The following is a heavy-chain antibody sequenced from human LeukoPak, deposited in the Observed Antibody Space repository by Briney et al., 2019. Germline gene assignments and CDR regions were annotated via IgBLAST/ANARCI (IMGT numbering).Heavy chain of an antibody. Sequence: SGGSLRLSCAASGFTFSDYYMSWIRQAPGKGLEWVSYISSSSSYTNYADSVKGRFTISRDNAKNSLYLQMNSLRAEDAAVYYCARVAYGYSVDYWSQGTLVTVSS. CDR2: ISSSSSYT. V-gene: IGHV3-11*06. CDR1: GFTFSDYY. CDR3: ARVAYGYSVDY. D-gene: IGHD5-18*01. J-gene: IGHJ4*02.